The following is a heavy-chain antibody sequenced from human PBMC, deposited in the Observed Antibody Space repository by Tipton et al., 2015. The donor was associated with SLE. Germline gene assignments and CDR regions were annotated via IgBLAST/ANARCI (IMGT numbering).Heavy chain of an antibody. CDR1: GFTFSSYA. CDR3: ARARATYCSSTSCRYYYYGMDV. J-gene: IGHJ6*02. D-gene: IGHD2-2*01. CDR2: ISYDGSNK. Sequence: SLRLSCAASGFTFSSYAMHWVRQAPGKGLEWVALISYDGSNKYYADSVKGRFTISRDNSKNTLYLQMNSLRAEDTAVYYCARARATYCSSTSCRYYYYGMDVWGQGTTVTVSS. V-gene: IGHV3-30*04.